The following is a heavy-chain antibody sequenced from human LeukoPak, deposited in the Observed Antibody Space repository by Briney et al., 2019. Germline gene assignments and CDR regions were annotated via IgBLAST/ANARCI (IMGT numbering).Heavy chain of an antibody. CDR2: ISAYNGNT. V-gene: IGHV1-18*01. CDR3: AREHGDYYYYSMDV. J-gene: IGHJ6*02. Sequence: ASVKVSCKASGYTFTSYGISWVRQAPGQGLERMGWISAYNGNTNYAQKLQGRVTMTTDTSTSTAYMELRSLRSDDTAVYYCAREHGDYYYYSMDVWGQGTTVTVSS. D-gene: IGHD4-17*01. CDR1: GYTFTSYG.